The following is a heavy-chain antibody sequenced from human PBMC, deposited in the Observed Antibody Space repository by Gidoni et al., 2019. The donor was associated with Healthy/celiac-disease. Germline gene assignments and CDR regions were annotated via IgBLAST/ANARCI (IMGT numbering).Heavy chain of an antibody. CDR1: GYTFTSYD. CDR2: MNPNSGNT. CDR3: AGGSSGYYGY. D-gene: IGHD3-22*01. J-gene: IGHJ4*02. Sequence: QVQLVQSGAEAKKPGAPVTASCKASGYTFTSYDINWVRQATGQGLAGMGWMNPNSGNTGYAQKFQGRVTMTRNTSISTAYMELSSLRSEDTAVYYCAGGSSGYYGYWGQGTLVTVSS. V-gene: IGHV1-8*01.